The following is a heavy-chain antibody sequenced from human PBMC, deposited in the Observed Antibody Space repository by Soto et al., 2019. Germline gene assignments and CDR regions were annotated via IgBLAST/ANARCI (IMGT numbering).Heavy chain of an antibody. Sequence: TLSLTCTVSGGSISSSSYYWGWIRQPPGRGLEWIGSIYYSGSTYYNPSLKSRVTISVDTSKNQFSLKLSSVTAADTAVYYCARQAQQLWSSFDYWGQGTLVTVSS. V-gene: IGHV4-39*01. J-gene: IGHJ4*02. CDR2: IYYSGST. D-gene: IGHD5-18*01. CDR1: GGSISSSSYY. CDR3: ARQAQQLWSSFDY.